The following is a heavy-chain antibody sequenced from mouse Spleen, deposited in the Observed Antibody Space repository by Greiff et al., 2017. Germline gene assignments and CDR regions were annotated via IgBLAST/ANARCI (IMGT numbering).Heavy chain of an antibody. CDR1: GYTFTDYY. J-gene: IGHJ2*01. CDR3: AGGGLTGDY. V-gene: IGHV1-26*01. Sequence: EVKLMESGPELVKPGASVKISCKASGYTFTDYYMNWVKQSHGKSLEWIGDINPNNGGTSYNQKFKGKATLTVDKSSSTAYMELRSLTSEDSAVYYCAGGGLTGDYWGQGTTLTVSS. CDR2: INPNNGGT.